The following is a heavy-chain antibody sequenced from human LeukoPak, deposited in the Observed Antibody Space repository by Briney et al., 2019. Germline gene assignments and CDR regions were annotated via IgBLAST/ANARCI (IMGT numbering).Heavy chain of an antibody. CDR2: INPNSGGT. D-gene: IGHD3-22*01. Sequence: ASVKVSCKASGYTFTGYYMHWVRQAPGQGLEWMGWINPNSGGTNYAQKFQGRVTMTRNTSISTAYMELSRLRSDDTAVYYCARVPSNTYYYDSGYYFDYWGQGTLVTVSS. CDR1: GYTFTGYY. J-gene: IGHJ4*02. V-gene: IGHV1-2*02. CDR3: ARVPSNTYYYDSGYYFDY.